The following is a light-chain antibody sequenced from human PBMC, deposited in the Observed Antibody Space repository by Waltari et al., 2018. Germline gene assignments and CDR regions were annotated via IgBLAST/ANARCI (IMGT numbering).Light chain of an antibody. CDR1: SGDVGGETY. J-gene: IGLJ2*01. CDR3: SSYASVSSLV. Sequence: QSALTQPASVSGSPGQSITISCTGTSGDVGGETYVSWYQQHPGKAPKLMIYDVSNRPSGVFNRFSASKSGNTASLTISGLQAEDEGDYYCSSYASVSSLVFGGGTRLTVL. CDR2: DVS. V-gene: IGLV2-14*01.